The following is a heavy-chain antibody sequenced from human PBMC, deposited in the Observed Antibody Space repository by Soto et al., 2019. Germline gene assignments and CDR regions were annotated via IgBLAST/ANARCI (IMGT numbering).Heavy chain of an antibody. J-gene: IGHJ5*02. Sequence: SETLSLTCTVSGGSISSGGYYWSWIRQHPGKGLEWIGYIYYSGSTYYNPSLKSRVTISVDTSKNQFSLKLSSVTAADTAVYYCARQYVLLWFGEFPRDNWFDPWGQGTLVTVSS. CDR3: ARQYVLLWFGEFPRDNWFDP. V-gene: IGHV4-31*03. CDR1: GGSISSGGYY. D-gene: IGHD3-10*01. CDR2: IYYSGST.